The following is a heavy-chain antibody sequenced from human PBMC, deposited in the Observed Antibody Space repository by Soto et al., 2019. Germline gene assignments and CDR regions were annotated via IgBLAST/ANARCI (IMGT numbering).Heavy chain of an antibody. CDR2: VYYGGAIFYSGNI. V-gene: IGHV4-39*01. CDR3: VRYDRINMKPYSPEGFHI. J-gene: IGHJ3*02. D-gene: IGHD3-3*02. CDR1: GDSISSSNSH. Sequence: TLSLTCTVSGDSISSSNSHWGWTRQPPGKGLEYIGSVYYGGAIFYSGNIYYNPSLKSRVTISVDTSKNQFSLRLSSVTAADTGVYYCVRYDRINMKPYSPEGFHIWGQGTMVTVSS.